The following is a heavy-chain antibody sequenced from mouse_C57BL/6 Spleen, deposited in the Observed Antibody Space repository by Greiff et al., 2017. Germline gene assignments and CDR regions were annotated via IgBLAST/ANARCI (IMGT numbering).Heavy chain of an antibody. CDR3: ARSELGRWENAMDY. V-gene: IGHV1-63*01. D-gene: IGHD4-1*01. CDR1: GYTFTNYW. Sequence: QVQLQQSGAELVRPGTSVKMSCKASGYTFTNYWIGWAKQRPGHGLEWIGDIYPGGGYTNYNEKFKGKATLTADKSSSTAYMQFSSLTSEDSAIYDCARSELGRWENAMDYWGQGTSVTVAS. CDR2: IYPGGGYT. J-gene: IGHJ4*01.